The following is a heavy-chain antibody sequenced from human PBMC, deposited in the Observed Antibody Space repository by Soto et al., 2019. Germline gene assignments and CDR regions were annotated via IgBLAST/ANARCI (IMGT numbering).Heavy chain of an antibody. CDR3: ARVPGVVVSADDAFDI. Sequence: QVQLQESGPGLVKPSGTPSLTCAVSGGSVSSSNWWSWVRQSPGKGLEWMGEIYHSGSAHYNPSLKSRATISLDKSKNQFSLRLTSVTAADTAVYYCARVPGVVVSADDAFDIWGPGTRVIVSS. V-gene: IGHV4-4*02. CDR2: IYHSGSA. J-gene: IGHJ3*02. CDR1: GGSVSSSNW. D-gene: IGHD2-21*02.